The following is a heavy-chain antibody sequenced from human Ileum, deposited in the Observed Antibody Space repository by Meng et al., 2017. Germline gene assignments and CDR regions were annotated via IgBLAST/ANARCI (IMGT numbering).Heavy chain of an antibody. J-gene: IGHJ4*02. CDR3: AREVGSADY. V-gene: IGHV3-11*01. D-gene: IGHD2-2*01. Sequence: QVQLVESGGGLVKPGGSLRLSCAAYGFTFSDYYMSWIRQAPGKGLEWISYISGSGRTTYYADSVKGRFTMSRDNGKNSLYLQMNSLRSEDTAVYYCAREVGSADYWGQGTLVTVSS. CDR2: ISGSGRTT. CDR1: GFTFSDYY.